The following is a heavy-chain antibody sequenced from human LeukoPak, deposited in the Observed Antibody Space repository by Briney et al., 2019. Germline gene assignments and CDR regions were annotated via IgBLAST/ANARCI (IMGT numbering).Heavy chain of an antibody. D-gene: IGHD1-14*01. CDR3: ARGVEPLAANTLAY. V-gene: IGHV3-53*01. J-gene: IGHJ4*02. CDR2: LYSDGNT. Sequence: GGSLRLSCAASGFTVITNDMTWVRQAPGKGLERVSVLYSDGNTKYADSVQGRFTISRDNSKNTLYLEMNSLSPDDTAVYYCARGVEPLAANTLAYWGQGTLVTASS. CDR1: GFTVITND.